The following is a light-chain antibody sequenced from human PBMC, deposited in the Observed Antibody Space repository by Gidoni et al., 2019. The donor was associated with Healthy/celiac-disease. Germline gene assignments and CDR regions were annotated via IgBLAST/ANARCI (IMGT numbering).Light chain of an antibody. Sequence: ELVMTHTPATLSVSPGDRGTLSCRASQSVSSNLAWYQQKPGQAPRLLIYGASPRGTGIPARFSGSGSWTEFTLTISSLESEDFAVYYCQQYNNWPPLTFXGXTKVEIK. CDR3: QQYNNWPPLT. J-gene: IGKJ4*01. V-gene: IGKV3-15*01. CDR1: QSVSSN. CDR2: GAS.